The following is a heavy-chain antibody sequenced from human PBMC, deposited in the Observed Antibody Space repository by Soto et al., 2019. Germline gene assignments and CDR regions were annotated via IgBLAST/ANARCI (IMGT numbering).Heavy chain of an antibody. Sequence: SEKVSCKASGGTFSSYAIRWVRQAPGQGLEWMGGIIPIFGTANYAQKFQGRVTITADESTSTAYMELSSLRSEDTAVYYCARDNVFYYVSSGYPPFQSAFEIWCQGTMVTVS. V-gene: IGHV1-69*13. CDR2: IIPIFGTA. J-gene: IGHJ3*02. D-gene: IGHD3-22*01. CDR3: ARDNVFYYVSSGYPPFQSAFEI. CDR1: GGTFSSYA.